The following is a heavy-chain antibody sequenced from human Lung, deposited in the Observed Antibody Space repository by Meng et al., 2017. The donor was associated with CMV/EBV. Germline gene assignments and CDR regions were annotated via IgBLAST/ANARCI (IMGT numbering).Heavy chain of an antibody. CDR2: IGTVADT. V-gene: IGHV3-13*01. CDR3: ARGEPYCGTDACYTSIDY. D-gene: IGHD2-2*02. Sequence: SCAASGFNFRSYDLHWVRQGPGKGLEWVSGIGTVADTFYSDSVKGRFTISRDNAKNYVDLQMNSLRAGDTALYYCARGEPYCGTDACYTSIDYWXQGIXVTVSS. J-gene: IGHJ4*02. CDR1: GFNFRSYD.